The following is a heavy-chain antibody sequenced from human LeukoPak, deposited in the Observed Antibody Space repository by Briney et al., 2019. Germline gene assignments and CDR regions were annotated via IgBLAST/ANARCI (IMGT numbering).Heavy chain of an antibody. CDR2: IYYSGST. V-gene: IGHV4-59*01. CDR1: GGSISSYY. D-gene: IGHD3-22*01. CDR3: ARVDYYDSSGYYFDY. J-gene: IGHJ4*02. Sequence: SETLPLTCTVSGGSISSYYWSWIRQPPGKGLEWIGYIYYSGSTNYNPSLKSRVTISVDTSKNQFSLKLSSVTAADTAVYYCARVDYYDSSGYYFDYWGQGTLVTVSS.